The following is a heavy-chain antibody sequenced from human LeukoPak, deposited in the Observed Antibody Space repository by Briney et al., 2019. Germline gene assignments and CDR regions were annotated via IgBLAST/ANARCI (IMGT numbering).Heavy chain of an antibody. Sequence: ASVKVSCKASGYTFTGYYMHWVRQAPGQGLEWMGWINPNSGGTIYALMFRGRVTMTRDTSISTAYMEVSRLRSDDTAVYYCARVRENYGDYPLEGAFDIWGQGTMVTVSS. J-gene: IGHJ3*02. CDR1: GYTFTGYY. CDR3: ARVRENYGDYPLEGAFDI. V-gene: IGHV1-2*02. CDR2: INPNSGGT. D-gene: IGHD4-17*01.